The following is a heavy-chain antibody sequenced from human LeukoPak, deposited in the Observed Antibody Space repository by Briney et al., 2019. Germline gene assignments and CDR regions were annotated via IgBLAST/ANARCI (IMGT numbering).Heavy chain of an antibody. D-gene: IGHD3-22*01. CDR2: ISAYNGNT. CDR1: GYTFTSYG. CDR3: ARDDYDSSGYYYPYYFDY. J-gene: IGHJ4*02. V-gene: IGHV1-18*01. Sequence: ASVRVSCKASGYTFTSYGISWVRQAPGQGLEWMGWISAYNGNTNYAQKLQGRVTMTTDTSTSTAYMELRSLRSDDTALYYCARDDYDSSGYYYPYYFDYWGQGTLVTVSS.